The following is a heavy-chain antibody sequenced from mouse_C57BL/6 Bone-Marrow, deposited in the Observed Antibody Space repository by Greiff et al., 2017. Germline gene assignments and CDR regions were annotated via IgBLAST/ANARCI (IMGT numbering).Heavy chain of an antibody. CDR1: GYAFTNYL. D-gene: IGHD2-4*01. CDR3: ARSYDYGFAY. J-gene: IGHJ3*01. V-gene: IGHV1-54*01. Sequence: QVQLQQSGAELVRPGTSVKVSCKASGYAFTNYLIEWVKQRPGQGLEWIGVINPGSGGTNYNEKFKGKATLTADKSSSTAYMQLSSLTSEDSAVYFCARSYDYGFAYWGQGTLVTVSA. CDR2: INPGSGGT.